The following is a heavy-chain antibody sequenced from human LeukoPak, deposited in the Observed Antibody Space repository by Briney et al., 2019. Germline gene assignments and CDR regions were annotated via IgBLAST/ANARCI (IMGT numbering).Heavy chain of an antibody. CDR1: GFTFSSYS. V-gene: IGHV3-48*04. CDR3: ARENSGSYALDY. D-gene: IGHD1-26*01. Sequence: GGSLRLSCAASGFTFSSYSMNWVRQAPGKGLEWVSYISSSGSTIYYADSVKDRFTISRDNAKNSLYLQMNSPRTEDTAVYYCARENSGSYALDYWGQGTLVTVSS. J-gene: IGHJ4*02. CDR2: ISSSGSTI.